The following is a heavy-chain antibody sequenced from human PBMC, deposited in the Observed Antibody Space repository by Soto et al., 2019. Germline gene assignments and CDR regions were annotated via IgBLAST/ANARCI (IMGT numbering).Heavy chain of an antibody. J-gene: IGHJ6*03. Sequence: QVQLVQSGAEVKKPGASVKVSCKASGYSFTSYDMNWVRQVPGQGPEWMGWMHPHSADTGYAQKFQGRMTMSRDMSTRTMYMELSGLTSEDTAVYYCARGGFLEPHMDVWGRGTTVTVSS. CDR3: ARGGFLEPHMDV. V-gene: IGHV1-8*01. CDR1: GYSFTSYD. CDR2: MHPHSADT.